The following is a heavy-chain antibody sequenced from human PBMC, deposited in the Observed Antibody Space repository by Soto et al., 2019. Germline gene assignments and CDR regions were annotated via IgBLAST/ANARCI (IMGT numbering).Heavy chain of an antibody. Sequence: QVQLVQSGAEVRKPGASVKVSCKTSGYTFSRYGITWVRQAPGQGLEWMGWINGNNGHTIYAINLEDRLTINTDTSTSTVYMELRSLKSDDTAFYYCARERKWEPLPYWGQGTLVTVSS. J-gene: IGHJ4*02. V-gene: IGHV1-18*01. CDR1: GYTFSRYG. CDR3: ARERKWEPLPY. D-gene: IGHD1-26*01. CDR2: INGNNGHT.